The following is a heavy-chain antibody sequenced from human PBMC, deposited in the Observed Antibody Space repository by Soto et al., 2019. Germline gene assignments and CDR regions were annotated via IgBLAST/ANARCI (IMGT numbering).Heavy chain of an antibody. Sequence: QITLKESGPTLVKPTQTLTLTGTFSGFSLSTSGVGVGWIRLPPGKALEWLALIYWDDDKLYSPSLKSRLTITKDPSKNQVVLTMTNMDPVDTATYYYAHKSHKQQLVQYWGQGTIVTVSS. CDR1: GFSLSTSGVG. CDR2: IYWDDDK. D-gene: IGHD6-13*01. V-gene: IGHV2-5*02. J-gene: IGHJ1*01. CDR3: AHKSHKQQLVQY.